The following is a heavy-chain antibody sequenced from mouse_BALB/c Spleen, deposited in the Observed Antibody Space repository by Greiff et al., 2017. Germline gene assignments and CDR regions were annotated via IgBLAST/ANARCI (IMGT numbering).Heavy chain of an antibody. CDR1: GYSITSDYA. Sequence: EVQLQQSGPGLVKPSQSLSLTCTVTGYSITSDYAWNWIRQFPGNKLEWMGNISYSGSTSYNPSLKNRISITRDTSKNQFFLQLNSVTTEDTATYYCARTRDGYDYAMDDWGQGTSVTVSS. CDR2: ISYSGST. CDR3: ARTRDGYDYAMDD. V-gene: IGHV3-2*02. D-gene: IGHD2-2*01. J-gene: IGHJ4*01.